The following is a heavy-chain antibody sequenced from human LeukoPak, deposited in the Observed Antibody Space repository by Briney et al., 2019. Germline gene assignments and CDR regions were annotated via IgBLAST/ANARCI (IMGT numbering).Heavy chain of an antibody. J-gene: IGHJ4*02. Sequence: AGGSLRLSSAASGFTFYTYGMNWIRQAPGKGLEWVSTISGSGSNTYYADSVKGRFTIFRDNSRNILYLQMNSLRAEDTAVYYCAKAITALVLTTWDSWGQGTLVTVSP. CDR2: ISGSGSNT. D-gene: IGHD2-8*02. V-gene: IGHV3-23*01. CDR1: GFTFYTYG. CDR3: AKAITALVLTTWDS.